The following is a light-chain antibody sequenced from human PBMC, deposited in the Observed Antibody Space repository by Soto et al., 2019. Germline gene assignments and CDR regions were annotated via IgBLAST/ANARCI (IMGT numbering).Light chain of an antibody. CDR3: QQHNNWPPIT. J-gene: IGKJ5*01. CDR2: GVS. CDR1: QSVSGN. Sequence: EIVMTQSPASLSVSPGERATLSCRASQSVSGNLAWYQQKPGQAPRLLIYGVSTRATGIPARFSGSGSGTEFTLTISSLQSEDFAFYYCQQHNNWPPITFGHGTRLEIK. V-gene: IGKV3-15*01.